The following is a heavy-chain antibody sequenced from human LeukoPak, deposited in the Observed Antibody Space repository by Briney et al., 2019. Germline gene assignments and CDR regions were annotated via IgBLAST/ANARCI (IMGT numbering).Heavy chain of an antibody. CDR1: GGSFSGYY. Sequence: SETLSPTCAVYGGSFSGYYWSWIRQPPGKGLEWIGEINHSGSTNYNPSLKSRVTISVDTSKNQFSLKLSSVTAADTAVYYCAIAAYGRMIHYWGQGTLVTVSS. J-gene: IGHJ4*02. V-gene: IGHV4-34*01. CDR2: INHSGST. CDR3: AIAAYGRMIHY. D-gene: IGHD3-16*01.